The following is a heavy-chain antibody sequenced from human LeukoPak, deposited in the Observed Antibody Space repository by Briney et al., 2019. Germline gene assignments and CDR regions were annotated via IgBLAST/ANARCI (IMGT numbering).Heavy chain of an antibody. D-gene: IGHD1-1*01. Sequence: SETLSLTCAVYGGSFSGYYWSWIRQPPGKGLEWIGEINHSGSTNYNPSLKSRVTISVDTSKNQFSLKLSSVTAADTAVYYCARGPSRSSRLFDYWGQGTLVTVSS. CDR1: GGSFSGYY. CDR2: INHSGST. V-gene: IGHV4-34*01. CDR3: ARGPSRSSRLFDY. J-gene: IGHJ4*02.